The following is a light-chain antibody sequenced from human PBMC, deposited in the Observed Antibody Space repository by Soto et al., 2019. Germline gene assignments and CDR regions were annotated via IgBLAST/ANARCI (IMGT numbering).Light chain of an antibody. J-gene: IGKJ4*01. CDR1: QGISSF. CDR3: QQVESYPST. CDR2: AAS. V-gene: IGKV1-9*01. Sequence: IQLTQTPSSLSASVGDRVTITCRASQGISSFLAWYQQKPGKAPKLPIYAASSLQSGVPSRFSGSGFGTDFTLTITSLQPEDFATYYCQQVESYPSTFGGGTKVEMK.